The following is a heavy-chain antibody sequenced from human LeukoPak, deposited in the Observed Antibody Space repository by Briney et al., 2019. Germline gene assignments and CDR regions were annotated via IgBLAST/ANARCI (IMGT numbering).Heavy chain of an antibody. CDR1: GGTFSSYA. CDR3: ARDTQGVRGDYFDY. J-gene: IGHJ4*02. D-gene: IGHD3-10*02. Sequence: SVKVSCKASGGTFSSYAISWVRQAPGQGLEWMGRIIPILGIANYAQKFQGRVTITADKSTSTAYMELSSLRSEDTAVYYCARDTQGVRGDYFDYWGQGTLVTVSS. CDR2: IIPILGIA. V-gene: IGHV1-69*04.